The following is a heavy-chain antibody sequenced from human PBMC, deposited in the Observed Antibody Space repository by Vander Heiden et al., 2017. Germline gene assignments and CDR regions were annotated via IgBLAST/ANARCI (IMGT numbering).Heavy chain of an antibody. J-gene: IGHJ6*02. D-gene: IGHD4-17*01. Sequence: QVQLQESGPGLVKPSETLSLTCTVSGGPISSYYWSWIRQPPGKGLEWIGYSYYSGSTNYSPSLKSRVTISVDTSKNQFSLKLSAVTAADTAVYYCARAGYGDYGSGRYYYYGMDVWGQGTTVTVSS. V-gene: IGHV4-59*01. CDR2: SYYSGST. CDR3: ARAGYGDYGSGRYYYYGMDV. CDR1: GGPISSYY.